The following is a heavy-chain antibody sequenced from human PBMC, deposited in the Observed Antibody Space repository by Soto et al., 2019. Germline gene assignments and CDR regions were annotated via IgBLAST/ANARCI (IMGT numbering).Heavy chain of an antibody. CDR1: GFTVSTKY. V-gene: IGHV3-66*01. CDR2: IYSGGST. J-gene: IGHJ4*02. D-gene: IGHD7-27*01. CDR3: ARDPGAADY. Sequence: EVQLVESGGGLVQPGGSLRLSCAASGFTVSTKYMSWVRQAPGKGLEWVSVIYSGGSTFYADSVRGRFTISRDNSKNRVILQMNSRRAEDTAVYYCARDPGAADYWGQGTLVTVSS.